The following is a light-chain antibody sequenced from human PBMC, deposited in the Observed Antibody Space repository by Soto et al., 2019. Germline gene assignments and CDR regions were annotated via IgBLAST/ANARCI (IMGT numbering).Light chain of an antibody. J-gene: IGKJ3*01. Sequence: EIVLTQSAGTLSLSPGERATLSCRASQSVSSSYLAWYQHKPGQAPRLLIYGASSRATGIPDRFSGSGSGTDFTLTISRLEPEDFAVYYCQQYGSSLLFTFGPGTKVDIK. CDR3: QQYGSSLLFT. CDR1: QSVSSSY. V-gene: IGKV3-20*01. CDR2: GAS.